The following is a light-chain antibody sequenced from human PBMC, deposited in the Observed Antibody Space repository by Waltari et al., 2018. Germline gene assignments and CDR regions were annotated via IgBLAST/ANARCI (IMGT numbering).Light chain of an antibody. CDR2: NDA. J-gene: IGLJ1*01. Sequence: PPSVSVAPGQTARITWGGNNIGSRSVHGYQQKAGQAPVLVVYNDADRPAGIPDRFSGSNSANTATLAITRVEAGDEADYFCHVWESSGGYEGVFGTGTKVTVL. CDR1: NIGSRS. CDR3: HVWESSGGYEGV. V-gene: IGLV3-21*02.